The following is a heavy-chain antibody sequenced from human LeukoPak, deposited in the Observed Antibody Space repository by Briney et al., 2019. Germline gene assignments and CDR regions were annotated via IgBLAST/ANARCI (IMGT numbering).Heavy chain of an antibody. V-gene: IGHV4-34*01. CDR2: INHSGST. J-gene: IGHJ4*02. CDR1: GGSFSGYY. Sequence: SETLSLTCAVYGGSFSGYYWSWIRQPPGKGLEWIGEINHSGSTNYNPSLKSRVTISVDTSKNQFSLQLNSVTPEDTAVYYCARAEGPYDSSGSLFDYWGQGTLVTVSS. CDR3: ARAEGPYDSSGSLFDY. D-gene: IGHD3-22*01.